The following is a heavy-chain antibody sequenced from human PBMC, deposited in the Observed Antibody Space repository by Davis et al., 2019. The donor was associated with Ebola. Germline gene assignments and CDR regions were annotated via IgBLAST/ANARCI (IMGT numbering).Heavy chain of an antibody. CDR2: IYYSGST. D-gene: IGHD6-13*01. V-gene: IGHV4-39*07. J-gene: IGHJ4*02. CDR1: GGSISSSSYY. CDR3: ARLGYSSSSVGWLIDY. Sequence: MPSETLSLTCTVSGGSISSSSYYWGWIRQPPGKGLEWIGSIYYSGSTNYNPSLKSRVTISVDTSKNQFSLKLSSVTAADTAVYYCARLGYSSSSVGWLIDYWGQGTLVTVSS.